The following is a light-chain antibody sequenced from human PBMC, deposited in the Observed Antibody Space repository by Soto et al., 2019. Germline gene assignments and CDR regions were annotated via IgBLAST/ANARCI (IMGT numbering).Light chain of an antibody. V-gene: IGLV1-51*02. CDR1: SSNIGNNY. J-gene: IGLJ3*02. CDR3: GTWDSSLSAAV. CDR2: ENN. Sequence: QPVLTQPPSVSAAPGQKVTISCSGSSSNIGNNYVSWYQQLPGTAPKLIIYENNKRPSGIPDRFSGSKSGTSATLGITGLQTGDEADYYCGTWDSSLSAAVFGGGTKLTVL.